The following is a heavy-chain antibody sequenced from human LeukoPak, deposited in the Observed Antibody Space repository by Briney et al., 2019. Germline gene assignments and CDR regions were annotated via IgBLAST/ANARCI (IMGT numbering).Heavy chain of an antibody. CDR2: LNSDGSST. CDR1: GFTFSSYW. V-gene: IGHV3-74*01. CDR3: ARTTRQNSFDY. D-gene: IGHD4-11*01. J-gene: IGHJ4*02. Sequence: GGSLRLSCAASGFTFSSYWMHWVRQVPGKGLVWVSRLNSDGSSTTYADSVKGRFTISRDNARNTLYLQMNSLRAEDTAVYYCARTTRQNSFDYWGQGTLVTVSS.